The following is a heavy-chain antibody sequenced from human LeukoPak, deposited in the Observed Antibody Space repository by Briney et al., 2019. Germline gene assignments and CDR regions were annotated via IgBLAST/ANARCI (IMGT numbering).Heavy chain of an antibody. V-gene: IGHV3-7*01. CDR1: GFTFTTYW. CDR3: AGSDTIGYLPREWDYWYFDR. J-gene: IGHJ2*01. CDR2: INQDGSEK. D-gene: IGHD3-22*01. Sequence: GESLRLSCAASGFTFTTYWMTWVRQAPGKGLEWVANINQDGSEKYFVDSVKGRFTISRDNAKNSLYLQMYSLRVEDTAVYYCAGSDTIGYLPREWDYWYFDRWGRGTLVTVSS.